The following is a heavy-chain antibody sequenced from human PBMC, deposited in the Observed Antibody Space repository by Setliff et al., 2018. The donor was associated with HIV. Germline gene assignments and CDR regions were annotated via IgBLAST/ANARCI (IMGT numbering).Heavy chain of an antibody. D-gene: IGHD3-3*01. CDR3: SGTIFGVVTKWDY. CDR1: RFTFSDYY. J-gene: IGHJ4*02. V-gene: IGHV3-11*01. Sequence: GGSLRLSWAASRFTFSDYYMSWIRQAPGKGLEWVSYISSSGSTIYYADSVKGRFTISRDNAKNSLYLQMNSLRAEDTAVYYCSGTIFGVVTKWDYWGQGTLVTVSS. CDR2: ISSSGSTI.